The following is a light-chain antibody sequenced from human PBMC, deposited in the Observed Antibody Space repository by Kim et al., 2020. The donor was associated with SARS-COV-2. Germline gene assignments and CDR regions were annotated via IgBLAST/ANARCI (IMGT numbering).Light chain of an antibody. V-gene: IGLV4-69*01. Sequence: SVKLTCPLSSGHSTYAIAWHQQLPEKGPRYLMNVDSDGSHTRGDGIPDRFSGSSSGAERHLTISGLQPEDEADYYCLTWGPGIRVFGGGTQLTVL. CDR3: LTWGPGIRV. J-gene: IGLJ2*01. CDR2: VDSDGSH. CDR1: SGHSTYA.